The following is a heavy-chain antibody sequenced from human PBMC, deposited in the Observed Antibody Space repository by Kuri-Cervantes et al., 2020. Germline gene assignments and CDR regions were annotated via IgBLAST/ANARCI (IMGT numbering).Heavy chain of an antibody. CDR1: GFSFNNAW. J-gene: IGHJ4*02. Sequence: GGSLRLSCAASGFSFNNAWMTWVRQAPGKGLEWVGRIKSKTDDGTTDYAAPVKGRFTISRDDSKNTLYLQMNSLKTEDTAVYYCTPTYYYGSGSYYNQPWYFDYWGQGTLVTVSS. D-gene: IGHD3-10*01. CDR2: IKSKTDDGTT. V-gene: IGHV3-15*01. CDR3: TPTYYYGSGSYYNQPWYFDY.